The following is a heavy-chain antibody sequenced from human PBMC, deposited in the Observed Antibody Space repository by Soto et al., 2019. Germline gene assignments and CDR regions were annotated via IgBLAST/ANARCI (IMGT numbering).Heavy chain of an antibody. CDR3: ARAGIAWSIDY. Sequence: GSLRLSCAASGFSFISYEMKWVRQAPGKGLEWLSYISSSSTTIYYADSVKGRFTISRDNARNSLYLHMSSLRVEDTAVYYCARAGIAWSIDYWGQGTPVTVSS. CDR2: ISSSSTTI. D-gene: IGHD2-8*02. CDR1: GFSFISYE. V-gene: IGHV3-48*03. J-gene: IGHJ4*02.